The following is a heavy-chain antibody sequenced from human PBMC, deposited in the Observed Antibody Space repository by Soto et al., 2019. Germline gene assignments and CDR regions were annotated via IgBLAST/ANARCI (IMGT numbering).Heavy chain of an antibody. CDR1: GYSFSTYW. V-gene: IGHV5-51*01. J-gene: IGHJ3*02. D-gene: IGHD1-26*01. CDR2: IYPGDSDT. CDR3: ARPWAVGATDAFEI. Sequence: GESLKISCRGSGYSFSTYWIAWVRQMPGKGLEWMGIIYPGDSDTRYSPSFQGQVTISADKSISTAYLQWISLRASDTAMYYCARPWAVGATDAFEIWGLGTRVTVS.